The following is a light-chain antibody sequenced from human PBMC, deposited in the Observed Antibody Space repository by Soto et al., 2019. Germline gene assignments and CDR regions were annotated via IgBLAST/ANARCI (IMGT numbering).Light chain of an antibody. CDR3: QHYVNWPLT. CDR1: RGIGST. CDR2: DTS. Sequence: EVVMTQSPATLSVSPGERATLSCRASRGIGSTLAWYQQKPGQTPRLLIYDTSTMVTGVPARFIGSASGTEFTLTITSLQSEDFAVYYCQHYVNWPLTFGGGTRVENK. J-gene: IGKJ4*01. V-gene: IGKV3-15*01.